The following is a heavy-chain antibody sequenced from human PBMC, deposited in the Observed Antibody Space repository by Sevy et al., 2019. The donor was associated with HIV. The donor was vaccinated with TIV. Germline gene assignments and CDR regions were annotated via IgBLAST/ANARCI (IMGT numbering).Heavy chain of an antibody. J-gene: IGHJ4*02. CDR2: TYYRSKWYN. Sequence: KQSQTLSLTCAISGDSVSTNSAVWNWIRQSPSRGLEWLGRTYYRSKWYNEYSVSLKGRLTITPDTSKNQFSLHLKSVTADDTAVYFCARAGATIFGIVTMSFDVWGQGTLVTVSS. V-gene: IGHV6-1*01. CDR1: GDSVSTNSAV. D-gene: IGHD3-3*01. CDR3: ARAGATIFGIVTMSFDV.